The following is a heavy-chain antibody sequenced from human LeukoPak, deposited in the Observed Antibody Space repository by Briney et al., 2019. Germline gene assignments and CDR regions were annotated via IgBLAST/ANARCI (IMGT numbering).Heavy chain of an antibody. V-gene: IGHV3-11*06. J-gene: IGHJ3*02. Sequence: PGGSLRLSCAASGFTFSDYYMTWIRQAPGKGLEWVSYISSSSSYTNYADSVKGRFTISRDNAKNSLYLQMNSLRAEDTAVYYCARSLEMATVRSGFDIWGQGTMVAVSS. CDR1: GFTFSDYY. CDR3: ARSLEMATVRSGFDI. CDR2: ISSSSSYT. D-gene: IGHD5-24*01.